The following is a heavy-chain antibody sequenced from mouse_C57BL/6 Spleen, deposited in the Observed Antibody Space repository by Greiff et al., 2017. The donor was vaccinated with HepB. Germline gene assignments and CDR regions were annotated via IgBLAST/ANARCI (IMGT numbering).Heavy chain of an antibody. V-gene: IGHV1-64*01. CDR3: AREGYRYYFDY. CDR2: IHPNTGST. J-gene: IGHJ2*01. Sequence: VQLQQPGAELVKPGASVKLSCMASGYTFTNYWMHWVKQRPGQGLEWIGMIHPNTGSTNYNEKFKSKATLTVDKSTSTAYMQLSSLTSEDSAVYYCAREGYRYYFDYWGQGTTLTVSS. D-gene: IGHD5-1-1*01. CDR1: GYTFTNYW.